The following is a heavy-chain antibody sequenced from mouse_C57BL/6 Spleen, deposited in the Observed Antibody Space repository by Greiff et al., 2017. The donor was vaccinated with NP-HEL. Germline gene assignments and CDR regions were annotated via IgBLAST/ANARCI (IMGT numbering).Heavy chain of an antibody. Sequence: EVKLMESEGGLVQPGSSMKLSCTASGFTFSDYYMAWVRQVPEKGLEWVANINYDGSSTYYLDSLKSRFIISRDNAKNILYLQMSSLKSEDTATYYCASGLYGYDGPFAYWGQGTLVTVSA. J-gene: IGHJ3*01. CDR3: ASGLYGYDGPFAY. D-gene: IGHD2-2*01. CDR2: INYDGSST. CDR1: GFTFSDYY. V-gene: IGHV5-16*01.